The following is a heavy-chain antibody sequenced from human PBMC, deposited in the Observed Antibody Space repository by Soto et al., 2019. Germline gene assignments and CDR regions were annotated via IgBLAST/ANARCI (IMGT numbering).Heavy chain of an antibody. D-gene: IGHD2-2*03. CDR1: AFTFKNHW. Sequence: EGSLRLSCAASAFTFKNHWMHWVRQVPGKGPVWVSRINGDGSFTSYADAVKGRSTISRDNAKNTLYLQMDSLRAEDTAVYYCAREWIDRVYYYYDMDVWGQGTTVTVSS. V-gene: IGHV3-74*01. CDR3: AREWIDRVYYYYDMDV. CDR2: INGDGSFT. J-gene: IGHJ6*02.